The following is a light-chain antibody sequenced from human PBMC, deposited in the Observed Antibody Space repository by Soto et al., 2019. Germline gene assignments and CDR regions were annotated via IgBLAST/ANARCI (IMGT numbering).Light chain of an antibody. CDR1: QRISISY. CDR2: GAS. V-gene: IGKV3-20*01. J-gene: IGKJ5*01. CDR3: QQYGSSPPIT. Sequence: EIVLTQSPGTLSLSPVQRATLSCRASQRISISYLAWYQQKPGQAPRLLIYGASSRATGIPDRFSGSGSGTDFTLTISRLEPEDFAVYYCQQYGSSPPITFGQGTRLEI.